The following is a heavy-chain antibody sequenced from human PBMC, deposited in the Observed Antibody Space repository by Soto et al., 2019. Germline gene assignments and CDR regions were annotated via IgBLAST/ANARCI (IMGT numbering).Heavy chain of an antibody. V-gene: IGHV3-23*01. CDR3: AKDGTGIAAAGTVRDI. J-gene: IGHJ3*02. CDR1: GFTFSSYA. Sequence: EVQLLESGGGLVQPGGSLRLSCAASGFTFSSYAMSRVRQAPGKGLEWVSAISGSGGSTYYADSVKGRFTISRDNSKNTLYLQMNSLRAEDTAVYYCAKDGTGIAAAGTVRDIWGQGTMVTVSS. D-gene: IGHD6-13*01. CDR2: ISGSGGST.